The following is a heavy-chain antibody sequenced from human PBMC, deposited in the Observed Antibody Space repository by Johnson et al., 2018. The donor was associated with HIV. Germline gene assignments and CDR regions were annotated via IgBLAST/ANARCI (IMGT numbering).Heavy chain of an antibody. V-gene: IGHV3-30*04. CDR2: ISYAGSNK. CDR3: AREDDYSNYGSAFDI. Sequence: QVQLVESGGGVVQPGRSLRLSCAASRFTFSTYAMHWVRQAPGKGLEWVAVISYAGSNKYYADSVKGRFTISRDNSKNTLYLQMNSLRAEDTAVYYCAREDDYSNYGSAFDIWGQGTMVTVSS. J-gene: IGHJ3*02. D-gene: IGHD4-11*01. CDR1: RFTFSTYA.